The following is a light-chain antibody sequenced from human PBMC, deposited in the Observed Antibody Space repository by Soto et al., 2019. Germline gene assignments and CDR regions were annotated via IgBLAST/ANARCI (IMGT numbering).Light chain of an antibody. CDR2: GAS. Sequence: EIVLTQFPGTLSLSPGERATLSCRASQSVNSNYLTWYQQKPGQAPRLLIYGASSRATDIPDRFSGSGSGTAFTLTINRLEPEDFAVYYCQQYGTSIWTFGQGTKVEIK. V-gene: IGKV3-20*01. CDR3: QQYGTSIWT. J-gene: IGKJ1*01. CDR1: QSVNSNY.